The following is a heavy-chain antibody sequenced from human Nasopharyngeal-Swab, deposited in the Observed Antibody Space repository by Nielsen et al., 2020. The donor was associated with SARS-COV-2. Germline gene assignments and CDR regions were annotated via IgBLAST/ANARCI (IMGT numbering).Heavy chain of an antibody. CDR1: GFTSW. J-gene: IGHJ4*02. V-gene: IGHV3-7*02. CDR3: ATSSDWCFQY. CDR2: INEDGSET. Sequence: GGSLRLSCATSGFTSWMSWVRQAPGKGLAWVASINEDGSETYYEDSVKGRFTISRDNVKNSLYLQMNSLRAEDTAIYYCATSSDWCFQYWGQGSLITVSS. D-gene: IGHD6-19*01.